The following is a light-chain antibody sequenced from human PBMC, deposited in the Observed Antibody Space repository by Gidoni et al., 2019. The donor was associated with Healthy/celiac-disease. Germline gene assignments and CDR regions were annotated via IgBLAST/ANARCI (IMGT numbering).Light chain of an antibody. Sequence: EIVLTQSPGTLSLSPGELATLSCRASQSVSSSYLAWYQQKPGQAPRLLIYGASSRATGIPDRFSGSGSGTDFTLTISRLEPEDFAVYYCQQYGSSPPLYTFGQGTKLEIK. J-gene: IGKJ2*01. CDR3: QQYGSSPPLYT. V-gene: IGKV3-20*01. CDR2: GAS. CDR1: QSVSSSY.